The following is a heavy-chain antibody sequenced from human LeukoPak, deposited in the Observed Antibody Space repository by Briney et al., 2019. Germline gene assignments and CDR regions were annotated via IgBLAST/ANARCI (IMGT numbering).Heavy chain of an antibody. CDR2: MSILSGIT. CDR1: GFPFSGYS. J-gene: IGHJ4*02. CDR3: AREFEYSTSGAGY. D-gene: IGHD6-6*01. V-gene: IGHV3-21*01. Sequence: GGSLRLSCAGSGFPFSGYSMNWVRQTPGKGLEWVSSMSILSGITYYAESVKGRFTVSRDNAKNLLHLQMNSLRVEDTTIYYCAREFEYSTSGAGYWGQGTLVTVSS.